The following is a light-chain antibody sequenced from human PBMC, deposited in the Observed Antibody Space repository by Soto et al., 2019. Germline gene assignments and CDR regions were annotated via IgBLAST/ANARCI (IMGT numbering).Light chain of an antibody. Sequence: QSALTQPASVSGSPGQSNTISCTGTSSNIGSYYLVSWYQQHPGRAPKLIIYEDFKRPSGVSNRFSTSKSGNTASLTISGLQAEDEADYYCCSYVGGWVFGGGTKVTVL. J-gene: IGLJ3*02. CDR3: CSYVGGWV. CDR1: SSNIGSYYL. V-gene: IGLV2-23*01. CDR2: EDF.